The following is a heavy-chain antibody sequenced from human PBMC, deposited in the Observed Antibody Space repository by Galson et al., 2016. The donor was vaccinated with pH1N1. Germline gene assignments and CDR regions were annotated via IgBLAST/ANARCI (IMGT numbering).Heavy chain of an antibody. V-gene: IGHV1-69*13. CDR3: AGTDLRQGELTYDFSYDMDV. CDR1: GGTFYKFS. CDR2: IIPIFGTP. J-gene: IGHJ6*02. D-gene: IGHD3-16*01. Sequence: SVKVSCKASGGTFYKFSFTWVRQAPGQGLERMGGIIPIFGTPTYAQRLQDRLTISADESTNTAYMELDRLTSEDTAIFYCAGTDLRQGELTYDFSYDMDVWGQGTTVTVSS.